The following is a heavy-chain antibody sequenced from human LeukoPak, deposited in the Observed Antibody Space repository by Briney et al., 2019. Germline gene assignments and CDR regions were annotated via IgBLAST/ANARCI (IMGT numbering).Heavy chain of an antibody. J-gene: IGHJ3*02. Sequence: TGGSLRLSCAASGFTFSNYWMSWVRQAPGKGLEWVANIKQDGSEKYYVNSVKGRFTISRDNAKNSLYLQMNSLRAEDTAVYYCAIEAFDIWGQGTMVTVSS. V-gene: IGHV3-7*01. CDR1: GFTFSNYW. CDR2: IKQDGSEK. CDR3: AIEAFDI.